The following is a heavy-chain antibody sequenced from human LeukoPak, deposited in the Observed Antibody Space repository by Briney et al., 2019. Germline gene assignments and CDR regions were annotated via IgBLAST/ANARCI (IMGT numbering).Heavy chain of an antibody. Sequence: PSETLSLTCTVSGGSISSGTYYWSWIRQPAGRGLEWIGRIYTSRNTNYNPSLKSRVTISVDTSKNQFSLKLSSVTAADTAVYYCARVPRLRAYGSEYYMDVWGKGTTVTVSS. D-gene: IGHD3-10*01. CDR3: ARVPRLRAYGSEYYMDV. V-gene: IGHV4-61*02. J-gene: IGHJ6*03. CDR2: IYTSRNT. CDR1: GGSISSGTYY.